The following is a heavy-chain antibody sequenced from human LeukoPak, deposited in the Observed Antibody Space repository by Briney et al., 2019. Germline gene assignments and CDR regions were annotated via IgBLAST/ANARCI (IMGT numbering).Heavy chain of an antibody. CDR3: ARDPSLHCASATCYDLDY. CDR2: IDRYGSII. D-gene: IGHD2-2*01. CDR1: GFTFSIYS. J-gene: IGHJ4*02. V-gene: IGHV3-48*04. Sequence: GGSLRLSCAASGFTFSIYSMNWVRQAPGQGLEWISYIDRYGSIIKYADSVEGRFTISRDNAKNSLYLQMDSLRAEDTAVYYCARDPSLHCASATCYDLDYWGQGTLVTVSS.